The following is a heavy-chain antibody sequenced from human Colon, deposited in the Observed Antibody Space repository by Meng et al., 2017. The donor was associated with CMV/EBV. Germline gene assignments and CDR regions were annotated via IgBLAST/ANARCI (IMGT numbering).Heavy chain of an antibody. CDR2: INHSGST. J-gene: IGHJ4*02. V-gene: IGHV4-34*01. D-gene: IGHD2-2*01. Sequence: SQTLSLTCAVYGGSFSGYYWSWIRQPPGKGLEWIGEINHSGSTNYNPSLKSRVTISVDTSKNQFSLKLSSVIAADTAVYYCARGSYCSSTSCYHYFDYWGQGTLVTVSS. CDR3: ARGSYCSSTSCYHYFDY. CDR1: GGSFSGYY.